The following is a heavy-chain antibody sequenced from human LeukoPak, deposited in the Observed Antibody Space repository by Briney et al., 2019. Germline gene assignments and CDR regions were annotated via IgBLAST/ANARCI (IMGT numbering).Heavy chain of an antibody. Sequence: SVKVSCKASGGTFSSYAISWVRQAPGRGLEWMGGIIPIFGTANYAQKFQGRVTITADKSTSTAYMELSSLRSEDTAVYYCARDQGVAAAGNPNAFDIWGQGTMVTVSS. CDR2: IIPIFGTA. CDR3: ARDQGVAAAGNPNAFDI. CDR1: GGTFSSYA. V-gene: IGHV1-69*06. J-gene: IGHJ3*02. D-gene: IGHD6-13*01.